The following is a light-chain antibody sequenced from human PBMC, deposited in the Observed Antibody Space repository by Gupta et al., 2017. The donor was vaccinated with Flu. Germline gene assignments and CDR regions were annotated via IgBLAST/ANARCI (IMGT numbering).Light chain of an antibody. Sequence: QSVLTQPPSTSGTPGQRVLISCSGSSSNIVDSPVSWYQQLPGTAPKLLIYANDQRPSGVPDRFSGSKSGTSASLVISGLQSEDEAMYYCAAWDDSLNGVSFGGGAKLT. CDR1: SSNIVDSP. J-gene: IGLJ2*01. CDR2: AND. CDR3: AAWDDSLNGVS. V-gene: IGLV1-44*01.